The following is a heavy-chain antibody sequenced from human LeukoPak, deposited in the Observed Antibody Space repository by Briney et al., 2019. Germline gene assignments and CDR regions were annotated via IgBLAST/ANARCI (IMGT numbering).Heavy chain of an antibody. CDR3: ARGPTGTGDY. V-gene: IGHV4-59*10. D-gene: IGHD1-1*01. J-gene: IGHJ4*02. Sequence: PSETLSLTCAVYGGSFSGYYWSWIRQPAGKGLEWIGRIYTSGSTNYNPSLKSRVTMSVDTSKNQFSLKLSSVTAADTAVYYCARGPTGTGDYWGQGTLVTVSS. CDR2: IYTSGST. CDR1: GGSFSGYY.